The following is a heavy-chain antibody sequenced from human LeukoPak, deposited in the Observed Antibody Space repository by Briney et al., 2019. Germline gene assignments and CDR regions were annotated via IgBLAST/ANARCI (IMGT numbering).Heavy chain of an antibody. CDR3: ARDPRITGTTAYYFDY. CDR2: INTYNGHA. V-gene: IGHV1-18*01. J-gene: IGHJ4*02. Sequence: ASVKVSCKASGYSFSSYGFSWVRQAPGQGLEWMGWINTYNGHANYTQTLQGRVTMTTDTSTSTAYMELRNLRPDDTAVYFCARDPRITGTTAYYFDYWGQGTLVTVSS. CDR1: GYSFSSYG. D-gene: IGHD1-7*01.